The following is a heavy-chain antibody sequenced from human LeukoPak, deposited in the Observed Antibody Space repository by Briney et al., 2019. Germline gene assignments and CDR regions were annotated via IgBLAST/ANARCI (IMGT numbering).Heavy chain of an antibody. D-gene: IGHD4-17*01. CDR2: ISYSGST. J-gene: IGHJ4*02. CDR3: ARVGTVTTGFYFDY. CDR1: GGSISNYY. V-gene: IGHV4-59*06. Sequence: SETLSLTCTVSGGSISNYYWSWIRQHPGKGLEWIGYISYSGSTSYNPSLKSRVTMSVDTSENQFSLKLTSVTAADTAVYYCARVGTVTTGFYFDYWGQGTLVTVSS.